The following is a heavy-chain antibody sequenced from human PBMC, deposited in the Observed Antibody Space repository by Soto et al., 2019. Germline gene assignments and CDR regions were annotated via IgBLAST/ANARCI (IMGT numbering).Heavy chain of an antibody. Sequence: GESLKISCKASGYRFSTYWIGWVRQRPGKGPEWMAIIYPGNSDTRENPSFQGQVTISADKSSNTVHLQWRSLKASDTAIYYCARLGGIVDTGTWIQWGQGTPVTVSS. CDR3: ARLGGIVDTGTWIQ. J-gene: IGHJ4*02. D-gene: IGHD1-26*01. CDR1: GYRFSTYW. V-gene: IGHV5-51*01. CDR2: IYPGNSDT.